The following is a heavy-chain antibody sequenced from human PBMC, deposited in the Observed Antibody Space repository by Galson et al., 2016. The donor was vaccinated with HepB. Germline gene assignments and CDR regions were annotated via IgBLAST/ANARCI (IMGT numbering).Heavy chain of an antibody. CDR1: GFTFSNYG. J-gene: IGHJ4*02. CDR2: ISDDGRDK. CDR3: AKDRLVGHSSGWYYYFYD. V-gene: IGHV3-30*18. D-gene: IGHD6-19*01. Sequence: SLRLSCAASGFTFSNYGMHWVRQAPGKGLQWVALISDDGRDKQYADSLKGRFTVSRDNSKNTHFLQMNSLSTEDTAVYYCAKDRLVGHSSGWYYYFYDWGQGTLVTASS.